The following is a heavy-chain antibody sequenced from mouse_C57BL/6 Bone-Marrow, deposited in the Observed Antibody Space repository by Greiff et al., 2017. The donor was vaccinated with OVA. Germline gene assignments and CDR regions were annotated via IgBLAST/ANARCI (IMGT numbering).Heavy chain of an antibody. D-gene: IGHD2-3*01. Sequence: EVKLVESGGGLVKPGGSLKLSCAASGFTFSDYGMHWVRQAPEKGLEWVAYISSGSSPIYYADTVKGRFTISRDNAKNTLFLQMTSLRSEDTAMYYCARSFYDGYYWFAYWGQGTLVTVSA. CDR3: ARSFYDGYYWFAY. CDR1: GFTFSDYG. J-gene: IGHJ3*01. V-gene: IGHV5-17*01. CDR2: ISSGSSPI.